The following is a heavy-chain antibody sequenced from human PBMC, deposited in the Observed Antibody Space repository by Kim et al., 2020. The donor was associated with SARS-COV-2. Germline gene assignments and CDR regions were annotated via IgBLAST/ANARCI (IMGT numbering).Heavy chain of an antibody. CDR1: GCSIRTHHY. CDR3: ARHNYMDV. V-gene: IGHV4-38-2*02. CDR2: IYHSGET. Sequence: SETLSLTCTVSGCSIRTHHYWGWIRQPPGKGLEWIGSIYHSGETFYNSSLSSRVTVSVDTSKNQFSLTLNSVTAADTAVYYCARHNYMDVWGQGTTVTVSS. J-gene: IGHJ6*03.